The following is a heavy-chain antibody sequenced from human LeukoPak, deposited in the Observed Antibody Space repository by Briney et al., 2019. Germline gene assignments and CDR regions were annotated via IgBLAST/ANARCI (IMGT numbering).Heavy chain of an antibody. V-gene: IGHV3-21*01. CDR1: GFTFSSYR. D-gene: IGHD3-22*01. Sequence: PGGSLRLSCAASGFTFSSYRMNWVRQAPGKGLEWVSSISSSSSCIYYADSVKGRFTISRDNAKNSLYLQMNSLRAEDTAVYYCARGGITMIVVDYWGQGTLVTVSS. CDR2: ISSSSSCI. J-gene: IGHJ4*02. CDR3: ARGGITMIVVDY.